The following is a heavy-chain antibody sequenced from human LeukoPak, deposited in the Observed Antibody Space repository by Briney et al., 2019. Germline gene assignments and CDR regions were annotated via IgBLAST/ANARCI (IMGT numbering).Heavy chain of an antibody. D-gene: IGHD3-22*01. Sequence: SVKVSCKASGGTFSSYAISWVRQAPGQGLEWMGGIIPIFGTANYAQKLQGRVTMTTDTSTSTAYMELRSLRSDDTAVYYCARERYYYDSSGYYLDAFDIWGQGTMVTVSS. CDR1: GGTFSSYA. CDR2: IIPIFGTA. CDR3: ARERYYYDSSGYYLDAFDI. J-gene: IGHJ3*02. V-gene: IGHV1-69*05.